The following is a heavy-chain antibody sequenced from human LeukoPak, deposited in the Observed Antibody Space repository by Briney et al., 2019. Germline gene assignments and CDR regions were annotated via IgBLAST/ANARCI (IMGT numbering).Heavy chain of an antibody. CDR2: INPVSGNT. Sequence: ASVKVSCKASGYTFSSFAMHWVRQAPGQRLEWMGWINPVSGNTEYSQNFQGRVTITRDTSASSAYMELSGLKSEDTAVYYCARGVNYYDSGTYYTPYNWFDPWGQGTLVTVSS. CDR3: ARGVNYYDSGTYYTPYNWFDP. D-gene: IGHD3-10*01. CDR1: GYTFSSFA. V-gene: IGHV1-3*01. J-gene: IGHJ5*02.